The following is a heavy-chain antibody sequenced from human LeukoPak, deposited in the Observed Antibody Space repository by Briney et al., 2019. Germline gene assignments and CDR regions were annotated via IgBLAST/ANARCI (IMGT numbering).Heavy chain of an antibody. V-gene: IGHV1-18*01. CDR1: GYTFTSYG. J-gene: IGHJ4*02. CDR3: ARDLEYSNPRRDGDY. D-gene: IGHD4-11*01. Sequence: GASVKVSCKASGYTFTSYGISWVRQAPGQGLEWMGWISAYNGNTNYAQKLQGRVTMTTDTSTSTAYMELRSLRSDDTAVYYCARDLEYSNPRRDGDYWGQGTLVTVSS. CDR2: ISAYNGNT.